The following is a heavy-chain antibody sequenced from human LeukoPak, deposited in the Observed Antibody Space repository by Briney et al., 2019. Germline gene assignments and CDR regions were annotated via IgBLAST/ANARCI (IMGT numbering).Heavy chain of an antibody. CDR1: GFTFSSYS. CDR3: AREKLRVVDY. D-gene: IGHD1-7*01. Sequence: GGAPRLSCAASGFTFSSYSLKWGRQAPGKGREWVSSISRSSSYIYYADAVKGRFTISRDNAKNSLYLQMNSLRAEDTAVYYCAREKLRVVDYWGQGTLVTVSS. J-gene: IGHJ4*02. CDR2: ISRSSSYI. V-gene: IGHV3-21*01.